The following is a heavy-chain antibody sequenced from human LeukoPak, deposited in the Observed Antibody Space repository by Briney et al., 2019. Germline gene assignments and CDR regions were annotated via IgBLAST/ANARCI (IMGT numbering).Heavy chain of an antibody. CDR3: AKGGVTSGWPTPFDS. D-gene: IGHD6-19*01. V-gene: IGHV3-33*03. CDR2: IWNDGSNK. CDR1: GFTFSSFG. J-gene: IGHJ4*02. Sequence: GGSLRLSCEASGFTFSSFGMPWVRQAPGKGLEWVAVIWNDGSNKYYADSVKGPFTISKDNSRNTLYLQMNSLRDEDTAVYYCAKGGVTSGWPTPFDSWGQGTLVTVSS.